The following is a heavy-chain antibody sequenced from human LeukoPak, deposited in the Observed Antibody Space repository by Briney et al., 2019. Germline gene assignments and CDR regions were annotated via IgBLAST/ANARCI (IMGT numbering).Heavy chain of an antibody. J-gene: IGHJ4*02. V-gene: IGHV3-23*01. CDR1: GFTFSSYA. D-gene: IGHD3-9*01. CDR3: ARDRKAATGAFDY. CDR2: ISGSGGST. Sequence: GGSLRLSCAASGFTFSSYAMSWVRQAPGKGLEWVSAISGSGGSTYYADSVKGRFIISRDNSKNTLYLQMNSLRADDTAVYYCARDRKAATGAFDYWGQRTLVTVSS.